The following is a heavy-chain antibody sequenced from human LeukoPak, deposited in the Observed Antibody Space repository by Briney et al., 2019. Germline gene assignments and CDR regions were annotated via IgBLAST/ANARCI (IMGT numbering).Heavy chain of an antibody. J-gene: IGHJ4*02. CDR3: AKDELWFGESTYYFDY. CDR2: IRYDGSNK. CDR1: GFTFSSYG. D-gene: IGHD3-10*01. V-gene: IGHV3-30*02. Sequence: GGSLRLSCAAPGFTFSSYGMHWVRQAPGKGLEWVAFIRYDGSNKYYADSVKGRLTISRDNSKNTLFLQMNSLRAEDTAVYYCAKDELWFGESTYYFDYWGQGTLVTVSS.